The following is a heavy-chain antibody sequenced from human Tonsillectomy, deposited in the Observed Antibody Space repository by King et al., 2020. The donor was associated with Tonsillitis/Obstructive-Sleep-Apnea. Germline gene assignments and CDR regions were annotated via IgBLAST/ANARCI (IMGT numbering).Heavy chain of an antibody. CDR1: GFTFSSYE. J-gene: IGHJ4*02. CDR3: ARVGDYYDSSGYPDPYDY. CDR2: ISSSGSTI. D-gene: IGHD3-22*01. V-gene: IGHV3-48*03. Sequence: VQLVESGGGLVQPGGSLRLSCAASGFTFSSYEMNWVRQAPGKGLEWVSYISSSGSTIYYADSVKGRFTISRDNAKNSLYLQMNSLRAEDTAVYYCARVGDYYDSSGYPDPYDYWGQGTLVTVSS.